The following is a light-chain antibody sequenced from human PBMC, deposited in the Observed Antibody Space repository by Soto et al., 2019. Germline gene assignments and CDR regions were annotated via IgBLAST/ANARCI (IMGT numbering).Light chain of an antibody. Sequence: QSALTQPASVSGSPGQSITISCTGSSSDVGGYNYVSWYQQHPGKVPKLIIYEVSNRPSGVSNRFSGSKSGNTASLTISGLRAEDEADYFCTSFTSPSTQVLGPGTKVTVL. CDR3: TSFTSPSTQV. V-gene: IGLV2-14*01. J-gene: IGLJ1*01. CDR1: SSDVGGYNY. CDR2: EVS.